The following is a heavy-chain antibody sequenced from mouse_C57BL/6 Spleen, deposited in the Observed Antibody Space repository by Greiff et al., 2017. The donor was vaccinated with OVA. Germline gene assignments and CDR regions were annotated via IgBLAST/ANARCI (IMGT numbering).Heavy chain of an antibody. D-gene: IGHD2-4*01. CDR1: GYTFTSYW. V-gene: IGHV1-50*01. J-gene: IGHJ3*01. Sequence: QVQLQQSGAELVKPGASVKLSCKASGYTFTSYWMQWVKQRPGQGLEWIGEIDPSDSYTNYNQKFKGKATLTVDTSSSTAYMQLSSLTSEDSAVYYCVRGGHYERFAYWGQGTLVTVSA. CDR3: VRGGHYERFAY. CDR2: IDPSDSYT.